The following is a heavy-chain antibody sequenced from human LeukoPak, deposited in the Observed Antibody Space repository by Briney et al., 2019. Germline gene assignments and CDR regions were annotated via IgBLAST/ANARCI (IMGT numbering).Heavy chain of an antibody. Sequence: GASVKVSCKASGYTFTSNGISWVRQAPGQGLEWMGWISAYNGNTNYAQKLQGRVTMTTDTSTSTAYMELRSLRSDDTAVYYCARDYCDFWIFANNYYYGMDVWGQGTTVTVSS. D-gene: IGHD3-3*01. J-gene: IGHJ6*02. CDR3: ARDYCDFWIFANNYYYGMDV. CDR1: GYTFTSNG. CDR2: ISAYNGNT. V-gene: IGHV1-18*01.